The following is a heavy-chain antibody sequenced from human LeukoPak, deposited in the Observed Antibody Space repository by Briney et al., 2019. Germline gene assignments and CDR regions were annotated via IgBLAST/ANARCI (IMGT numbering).Heavy chain of an antibody. J-gene: IGHJ5*02. CDR1: GFTFRRYA. CDR3: AKDGCSTSTCYAGEWFDP. D-gene: IGHD2-2*01. V-gene: IGHV3-23*01. Sequence: GGSLRHSCVASGFTFRRYAMSWVRQAPGKGLEWVSGISAGGTTYYADSVKGRFTISRDNSKNTMYLQMNSLKAEDTAVYYCAKDGCSTSTCYAGEWFDPWGQGTLVTVSS. CDR2: ISAGGTT.